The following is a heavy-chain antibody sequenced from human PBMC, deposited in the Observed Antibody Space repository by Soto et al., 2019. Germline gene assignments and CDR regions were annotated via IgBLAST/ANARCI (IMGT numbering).Heavy chain of an antibody. J-gene: IGHJ4*02. V-gene: IGHV4-59*01. D-gene: IGHD5-12*01. CDR2: IYYSGST. CDR1: GGSISSYY. Sequence: SETLSLTCTVSGGSISSYYWSWIRQPPGKGLEWIGYIYYSGSTNYNPSLKSRVTISVDTSKNQFSLKLSSVTAADTAVYYCARGFSGRLRGVDYWGQGTLVTVSS. CDR3: ARGFSGRLRGVDY.